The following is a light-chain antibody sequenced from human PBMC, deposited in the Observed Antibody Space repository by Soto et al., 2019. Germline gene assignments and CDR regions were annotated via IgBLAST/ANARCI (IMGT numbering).Light chain of an antibody. CDR2: EGS. V-gene: IGLV2-23*01. J-gene: IGLJ3*02. Sequence: QSVLTQPASVSGSPGQWITISCTGTSSDVGSYNLVSWYQQHPGKAPKLMIYEGSKRPSGVSNRFSGSKSGNTASLTISGLQAEDEADYYCCSYAGSRVFGGGTKLTVL. CDR1: SSDVGSYNL. CDR3: CSYAGSRV.